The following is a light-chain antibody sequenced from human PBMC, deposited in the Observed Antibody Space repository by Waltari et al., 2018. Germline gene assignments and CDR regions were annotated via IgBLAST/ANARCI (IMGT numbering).Light chain of an antibody. V-gene: IGLV6-57*03. CDR3: QSFDSSHVV. Sequence: FVLTQPHSVSESPGKTVTISCTRSSGNIATNYVQWYQQRLGSAPTKVIYEDNQRPSGVPDLFSGSIDSSSNSASLIISGLKAEDEADYYCQSFDSSHVVFGGGTKLTVL. CDR1: SGNIATNY. J-gene: IGLJ2*01. CDR2: EDN.